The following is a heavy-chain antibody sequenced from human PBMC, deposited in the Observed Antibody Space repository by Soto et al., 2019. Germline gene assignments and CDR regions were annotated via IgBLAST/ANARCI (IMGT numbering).Heavy chain of an antibody. CDR1: GFTFSSYG. CDR2: IWYDGSNK. D-gene: IGHD3-10*01. J-gene: IGHJ4*02. V-gene: IGHV3-33*01. Sequence: GGSLRLSCAASGFTFSSYGMHWVRQAPGKGLEWVAVIWYDGSNKYYADSVKGRFTISRDNSKNTLYLQMNCLRAEDTAVYYCARDPGLWFGELQTFDYWGQGTLVTVSS. CDR3: ARDPGLWFGELQTFDY.